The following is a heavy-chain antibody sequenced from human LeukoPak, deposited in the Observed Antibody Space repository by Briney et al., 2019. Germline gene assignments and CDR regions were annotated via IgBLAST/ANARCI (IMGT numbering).Heavy chain of an antibody. V-gene: IGHV1-46*01. CDR3: ARDTYSYGIFDY. D-gene: IGHD5-18*01. Sequence: GASVKVSCKASGYTFTSYYMHWVRQAPGQGLEWMGIINPSGGSTSYAQKFQGRVTMTRDTSTSTVYTELSSLRSEDTAVYYCARDTYSYGIFDYWGQGTLVTVSS. J-gene: IGHJ4*02. CDR1: GYTFTSYY. CDR2: INPSGGST.